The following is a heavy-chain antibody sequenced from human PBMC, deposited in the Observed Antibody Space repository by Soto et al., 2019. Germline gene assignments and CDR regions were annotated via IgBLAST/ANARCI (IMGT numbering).Heavy chain of an antibody. Sequence: SETLSLTCAVSGVSFTSNNWWTWVRQPPGQGLEWIGEIYRTGSTNYNPSLKSRVTISLDKSENQFSLKVTSLTAADTAVYYCASRDPGTSVDYWGQGTSVTVSX. CDR2: IYRTGST. J-gene: IGHJ4*02. CDR3: ASRDPGTSVDY. V-gene: IGHV4-4*02. CDR1: GVSFTSNNW. D-gene: IGHD1-7*01.